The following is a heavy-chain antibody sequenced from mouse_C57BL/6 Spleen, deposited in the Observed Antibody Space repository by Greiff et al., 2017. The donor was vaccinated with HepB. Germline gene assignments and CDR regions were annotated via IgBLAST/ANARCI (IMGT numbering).Heavy chain of an antibody. J-gene: IGHJ2*01. D-gene: IGHD1-1*01. CDR3: ARGDYYGSSQFDY. CDR1: GYTFTDYY. V-gene: IGHV1-26*01. Sequence: VQLQQSGPELVKPGASVKISCKASGYTFTDYYMNWVKQSHGKSLEWIGDINPNNGGTSYNQKFKGKATLTVDKSSSTAYMELRSLTSEDSAVYYCARGDYYGSSQFDYWGQGTTLTVSS. CDR2: INPNNGGT.